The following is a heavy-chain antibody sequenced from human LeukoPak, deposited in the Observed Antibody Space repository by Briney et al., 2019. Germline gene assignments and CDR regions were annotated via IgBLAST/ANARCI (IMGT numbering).Heavy chain of an antibody. CDR3: ARGLYDFWSGYYYYYYMDV. J-gene: IGHJ6*03. V-gene: IGHV4-59*01. Sequence: SETLSLTCTVSGGSISSYYWSWIRQPPGKGLEWIGYIYYSGSTNYNPSLKSRVTISVDTSKNQFSLKLSSVTAADTAVYYCARGLYDFWSGYYYYYYMDVWGKGTTVTVSS. CDR2: IYYSGST. CDR1: GGSISSYY. D-gene: IGHD3-3*01.